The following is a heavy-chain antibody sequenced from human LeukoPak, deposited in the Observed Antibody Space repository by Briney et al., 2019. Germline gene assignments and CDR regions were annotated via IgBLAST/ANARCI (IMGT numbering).Heavy chain of an antibody. CDR1: GGSISNSNYY. CDR3: MRHEEEDGYNAMPFDF. V-gene: IGHV4-39*01. D-gene: IGHD5-24*01. J-gene: IGHJ4*02. Sequence: PSETLSLTCTVSGGSISNSNYYWGWIRQPPGKGLEWIGTIYYSGNTYYNPSLKSRVTISVDTSKNQFSLRLSSVTAADTAVYFCMRHEEEDGYNAMPFDFWGQGTLVTVSS. CDR2: IYYSGNT.